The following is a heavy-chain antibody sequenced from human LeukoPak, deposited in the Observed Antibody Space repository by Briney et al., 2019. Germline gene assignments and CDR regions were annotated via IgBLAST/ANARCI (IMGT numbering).Heavy chain of an antibody. D-gene: IGHD3-3*01. CDR3: AREGFPPKISDFWSGLGPYYYYGMDV. Sequence: SETLSLTCAVSGGSISSSNWWSWVRQPPGKGLEWIGEIYHSGSTNYNPSLKSRVTISIDKSKNQFSLKLSSVTAADTAVYYCAREGFPPKISDFWSGLGPYYYYGMDVWGQGTTVTVSS. CDR1: GGSISSSNW. V-gene: IGHV4-4*02. CDR2: IYHSGST. J-gene: IGHJ6*02.